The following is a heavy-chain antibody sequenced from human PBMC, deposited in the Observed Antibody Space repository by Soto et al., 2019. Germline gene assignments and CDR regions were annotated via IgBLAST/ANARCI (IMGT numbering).Heavy chain of an antibody. CDR1: GFSLPTDRVG. Sequence: QITLKESGPTLVKPTQTLTLTCTFSGFSLPTDRVGVGWIRQPPGKALEWLAVIYWDDSKTYRPSLKSRLTITKDTSKNQVALTMTDMDPVDTATYYCAHDYGGRSLSWGQGTLVTVSS. V-gene: IGHV2-5*02. J-gene: IGHJ5*02. D-gene: IGHD1-26*01. CDR3: AHDYGGRSLS. CDR2: IYWDDSK.